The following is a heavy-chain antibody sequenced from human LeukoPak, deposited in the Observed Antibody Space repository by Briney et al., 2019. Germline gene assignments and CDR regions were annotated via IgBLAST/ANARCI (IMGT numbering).Heavy chain of an antibody. V-gene: IGHV5-51*01. CDR1: GYSFTSYW. D-gene: IGHD6-13*01. J-gene: IGHJ6*03. CDR3: ASQREQQLVSHYYYYMDV. Sequence: GESLQISCKGSGYSFTSYWIGWVRQLPGKGLEWMGIIYPGDPDTRYSPSFQGQVTISADKSISTAYLQWSSLKASDTAMYYCASQREQQLVSHYYYYMDVWGKGTTVTVSS. CDR2: IYPGDPDT.